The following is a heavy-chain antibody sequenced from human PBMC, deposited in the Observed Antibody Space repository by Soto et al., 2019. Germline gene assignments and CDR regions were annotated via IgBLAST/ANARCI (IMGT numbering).Heavy chain of an antibody. CDR2: INPNGGTT. V-gene: IGHV1-46*01. D-gene: IGHD1-7*01. CDR3: ARDIASETGSTE. CDR1: GYTFSSYY. J-gene: IGHJ4*02. Sequence: RASVKVSCEASGYTFSSYYIHWVRQAPGQGLEWMGVINPNGGTTCYAQKFQGRVTMTRDTSTRTVYMELSSLRSEDTAVYYCARDIASETGSTEWGQVAMVTLYS.